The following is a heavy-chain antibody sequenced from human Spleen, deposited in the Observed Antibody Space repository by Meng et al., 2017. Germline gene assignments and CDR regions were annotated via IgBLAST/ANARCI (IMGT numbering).Heavy chain of an antibody. J-gene: IGHJ4*02. CDR3: AKDLIVGATTEKFDY. CDR2: ISDDGGTP. V-gene: IGHV3-23*01. Sequence: GESLKISCAASGFIFSGYSMNWVRQAPGKGLEWVSGISDDGGTPYYAESVKGRFTISRDNFKNTLFLQMNSLRAEDTAVYYCAKDLIVGATTEKFDYWGQGTLVTVSS. CDR1: GFIFSGYS. D-gene: IGHD1-26*01.